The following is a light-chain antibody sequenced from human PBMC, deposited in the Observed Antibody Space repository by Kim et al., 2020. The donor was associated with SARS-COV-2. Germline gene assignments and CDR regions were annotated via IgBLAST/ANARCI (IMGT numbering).Light chain of an antibody. V-gene: IGKV1-6*01. CDR1: QDIGND. CDR2: AAS. J-gene: IGKJ1*01. Sequence: AIQMTQSPSSLSASVGDRVTITCRSSQDIGNDLGWYQQKPWKAPKLLIYAASSLQSGVPSRFSGSGSGTDFTLTISSLQPEDFATYYCLQDYNYPWTFGQGTKVDIK. CDR3: LQDYNYPWT.